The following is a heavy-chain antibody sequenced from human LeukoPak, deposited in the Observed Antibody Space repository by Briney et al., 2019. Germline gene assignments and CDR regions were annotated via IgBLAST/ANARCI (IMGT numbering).Heavy chain of an antibody. CDR1: GGTFSSYA. J-gene: IGHJ6*03. CDR2: IIPIFGTA. CDR3: ARESHHHCSGGSCYPSYYYMDV. Sequence: SVKVSCKASGGTFSSYAISWVRQAPGQGLEWMGGIIPIFGTANYAQKFQGRVTITADESTSTAYMELSSLRSEDTAVYYCARESHHHCSGGSCYPSYYYMDVWGKGTTVTVSS. V-gene: IGHV1-69*13. D-gene: IGHD2-15*01.